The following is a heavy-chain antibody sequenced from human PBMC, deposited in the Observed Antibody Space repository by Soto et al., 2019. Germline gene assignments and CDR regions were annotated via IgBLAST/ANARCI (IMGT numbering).Heavy chain of an antibody. CDR3: TTDLAYYDSSGLNDY. J-gene: IGHJ4*02. D-gene: IGHD3-22*01. CDR2: IKSKTDGGTT. Sequence: GGSRSLSCAASGLTFRNAGINWVRQAQGKGLEWVGRIKSKTDGGTTDYAAPVKGRFTISRDDSKNTLYLQMNSLKTEDTAVYYCTTDLAYYDSSGLNDYWGQGTLVTVSS. CDR1: GLTFRNAG. V-gene: IGHV3-15*07.